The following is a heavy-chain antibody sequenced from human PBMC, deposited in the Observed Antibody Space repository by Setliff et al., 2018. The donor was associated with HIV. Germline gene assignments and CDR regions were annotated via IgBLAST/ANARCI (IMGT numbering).Heavy chain of an antibody. CDR1: GYSISTAYY. CDR3: ARTLSTMVKTDGYYDYYYMDV. Sequence: PSETLSLTCAVSGYSISTAYYWAWIRQPPGKGLEWIGRVYSSGNTNYNPSFKSRVTMSVDTSKNQFSLNLNSVTAADTAVYYCARTLSTMVKTDGYYDYYYMDVWGKGTTVT. V-gene: IGHV4-38-2*01. J-gene: IGHJ6*03. D-gene: IGHD3-10*01. CDR2: VYSSGNT.